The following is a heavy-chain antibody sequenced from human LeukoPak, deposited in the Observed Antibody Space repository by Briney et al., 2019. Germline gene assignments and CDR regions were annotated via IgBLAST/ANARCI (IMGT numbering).Heavy chain of an antibody. Sequence: GGSLRLSCAASGNYWMHWVRQAPGKGLVWVSHINSDGSWTSYADSVKGRFTISKDNAKNTVYLQMNNLRAEDTAVYYCVSFYETYWGRGNLVTVSS. D-gene: IGHD2-2*01. CDR1: GNYW. CDR2: INSDGSWT. V-gene: IGHV3-74*01. J-gene: IGHJ4*02. CDR3: VSFYETY.